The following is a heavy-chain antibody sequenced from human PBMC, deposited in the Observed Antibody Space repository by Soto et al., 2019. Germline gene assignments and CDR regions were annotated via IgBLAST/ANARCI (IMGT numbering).Heavy chain of an antibody. CDR2: IIPIFDIT. V-gene: IGHV1-69*13. CDR1: GGTFRSYS. CDR3: ARPDEGGYFSNHHYYYALDV. Sequence: SVKVSCKASGGTFRSYSISWVRQAPGQGLEWMGGIIPIFDITNYAQKFQGRVTITADESTSTAYVELSSLGSDDTAVYYCARPDEGGYFSNHHYYYALDVWGQGTTVTVSS. D-gene: IGHD3-22*01. J-gene: IGHJ6*02.